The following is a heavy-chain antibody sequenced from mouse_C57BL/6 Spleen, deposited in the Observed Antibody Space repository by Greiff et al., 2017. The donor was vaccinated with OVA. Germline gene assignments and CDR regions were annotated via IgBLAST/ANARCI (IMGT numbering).Heavy chain of an antibody. CDR3: ARDDYDVPFAY. D-gene: IGHD2-4*01. Sequence: VQLKESGPGMVKPSQSLSLTCTVTGYSITSGYDWHWIRHFPGNKLEWMGYISYSGSTNYNPSLKSRISITHDTSKNHFFLKLNSVTTEDTATYYCARDDYDVPFAYWGQGTLVTVSA. CDR2: ISYSGST. CDR1: GYSITSGYD. J-gene: IGHJ3*01. V-gene: IGHV3-1*01.